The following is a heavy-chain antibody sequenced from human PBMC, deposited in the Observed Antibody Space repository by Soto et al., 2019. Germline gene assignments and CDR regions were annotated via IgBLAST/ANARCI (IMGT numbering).Heavy chain of an antibody. Sequence: SETLSLTCTVSGGSVSSDNYYWSWIRQPPGKGLEWIGYVYYSGTTNYNPSLKSRVTISVDTSKNQFSLKLTSVTAADTAVYYCAGDRKVAARDYFYYYGLDVWGQGTTVTVSS. J-gene: IGHJ6*02. CDR2: VYYSGTT. CDR3: AGDRKVAARDYFYYYGLDV. CDR1: GGSVSSDNYY. D-gene: IGHD6-6*01. V-gene: IGHV4-61*01.